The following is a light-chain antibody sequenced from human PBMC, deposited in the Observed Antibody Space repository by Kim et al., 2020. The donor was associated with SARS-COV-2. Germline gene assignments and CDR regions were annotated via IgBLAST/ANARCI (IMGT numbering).Light chain of an antibody. CDR3: HSYAGNNNRV. Sequence: GQLVTQPCTKTSSEGGHYNFDAGYQHHPGRAPELIIYEVTKGPAGDPERYAGSKADTAASVTVSGLQAEDEADYYGHSYAGNNNRVFGGGTQLTVL. V-gene: IGLV2-8*01. CDR1: SSEGGHYNF. CDR2: EVT. J-gene: IGLJ3*02.